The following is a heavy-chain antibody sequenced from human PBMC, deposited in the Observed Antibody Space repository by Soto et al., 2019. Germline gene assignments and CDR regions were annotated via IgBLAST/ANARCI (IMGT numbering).Heavy chain of an antibody. J-gene: IGHJ4*02. V-gene: IGHV3-23*01. CDR3: AKAEGVATITANFDY. D-gene: IGHD5-12*01. Sequence: EVQLLESGGGLVQPGGSLRLSCVVSGVTLSHAMYWVRQAPAQGLEWVAGISGGGYTAYYPDSVRGRFTISRDDPKNTVYLQIDNLRDDDTAVYYCAKAEGVATITANFDYWGQGTLVTVAS. CDR2: ISGGGYTA. CDR1: GVTLSHA.